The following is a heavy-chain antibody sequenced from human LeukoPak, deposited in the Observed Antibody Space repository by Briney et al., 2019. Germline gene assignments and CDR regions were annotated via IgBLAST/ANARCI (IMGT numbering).Heavy chain of an antibody. CDR3: AKSPFTRCYTNWFDP. V-gene: IGHV3-23*01. Sequence: GGSLRVSCAASGFTFSSYAMSWVRQAPGNGLEWVSAISGSGGSTYYADSVKGRFTISRDNSKNTLYLQMNSLRAEDTAVYYCAKSPFTRCYTNWFDPWDQGTLVTVSS. D-gene: IGHD2-2*01. CDR1: GFTFSSYA. CDR2: ISGSGGST. J-gene: IGHJ5*02.